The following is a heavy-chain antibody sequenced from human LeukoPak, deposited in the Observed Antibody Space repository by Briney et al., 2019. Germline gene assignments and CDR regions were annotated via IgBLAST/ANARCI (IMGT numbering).Heavy chain of an antibody. Sequence: GGSLRLSCAASGFTVSSNYMSWVRQAPGKGLEWVSVIYSGGSTYYADSVKGRFTISRDNSKNTLYLQMNNLRAEDTAVYYCARGGYCSSTSCYTYPLDYWGQGTLVTVSS. CDR1: GFTVSSNY. CDR2: IYSGGST. V-gene: IGHV3-66*02. D-gene: IGHD2-2*02. J-gene: IGHJ4*02. CDR3: ARGGYCSSTSCYTYPLDY.